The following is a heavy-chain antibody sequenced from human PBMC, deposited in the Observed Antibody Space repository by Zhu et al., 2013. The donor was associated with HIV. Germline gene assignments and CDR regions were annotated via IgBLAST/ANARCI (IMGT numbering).Heavy chain of an antibody. J-gene: IGHJ5*02. D-gene: IGHD1-1*01. CDR1: GYTFTSFY. CDR3: ARQECYNYWSDH. Sequence: QVQLVQSGAEVKTPGASLKVSCMTSGYTFTSFYLHWVRQAPGQGLEWMGWINPNTGATSYAQKFQGRVSMTRDTSISTAYMELRGLTPDDTAVYYCARQECYNYWSDHWGQGTLVTVSS. CDR2: INPNTGAT. V-gene: IGHV1-2*02.